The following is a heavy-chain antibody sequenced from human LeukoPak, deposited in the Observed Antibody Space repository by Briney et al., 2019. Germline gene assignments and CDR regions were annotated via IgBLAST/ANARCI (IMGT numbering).Heavy chain of an antibody. J-gene: IGHJ2*01. CDR2: IHPGDSDT. CDR1: GYSFTSYW. V-gene: IGHV5-51*01. CDR3: ARPGTTTRWYFDL. Sequence: GESLKISCKGSGYSFTSYWIGWVRQMPGKGLEWMGIIHPGDSDTRYSPSFQGQVTISADKSISTAYLQWSSLKASDTAMYYCARPGTTTRWYFDLWGRGTLVMVSS. D-gene: IGHD2/OR15-2a*01.